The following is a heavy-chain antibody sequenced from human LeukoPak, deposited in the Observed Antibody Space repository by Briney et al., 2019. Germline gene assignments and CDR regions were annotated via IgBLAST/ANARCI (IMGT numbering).Heavy chain of an antibody. V-gene: IGHV3-30*18. D-gene: IGHD6-13*01. CDR1: GFTFSSYG. J-gene: IGHJ4*02. CDR3: AKAPSIAAAGRQDY. CDR2: ISYDGSNK. Sequence: GRSLRLSCAASGFTFSSYGMHWVRQAPGKGLEWVAVISYDGSNKCYADSVKGRFTISRDNSKNTLYLQMNSLRAEDTAVYYCAKAPSIAAAGRQDYWGQGTLVTVSS.